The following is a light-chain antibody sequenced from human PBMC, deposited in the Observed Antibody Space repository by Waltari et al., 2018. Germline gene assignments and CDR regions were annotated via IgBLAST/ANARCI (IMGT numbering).Light chain of an antibody. CDR2: DAS. Sequence: DIQLTQSPSFLSASVGDRVTITCRASQGINSYLAWYQQKPGKAPKLLIYDASTLQSGVPPRVSGSGSGTEFTLTISSLQPEDFATYYCQQLNNYPITFGQGTRLDI. CDR1: QGINSY. CDR3: QQLNNYPIT. V-gene: IGKV1-9*01. J-gene: IGKJ5*01.